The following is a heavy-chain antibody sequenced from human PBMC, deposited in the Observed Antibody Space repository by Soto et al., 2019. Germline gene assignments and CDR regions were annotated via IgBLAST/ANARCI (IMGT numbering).Heavy chain of an antibody. V-gene: IGHV1-69*02. Sequence: QVQLVQSGAEVKKPGSSVKVSCKASVGTFSSYTISWVRQAPGQGLEWMGRILPILGIANYAQKCQGRVTITADKSTSTAYMELSSLRSEDTAVYYCASRYDSSDYWGQGTLVTVSS. D-gene: IGHD3-22*01. CDR2: ILPILGIA. CDR1: VGTFSSYT. J-gene: IGHJ4*02. CDR3: ASRYDSSDY.